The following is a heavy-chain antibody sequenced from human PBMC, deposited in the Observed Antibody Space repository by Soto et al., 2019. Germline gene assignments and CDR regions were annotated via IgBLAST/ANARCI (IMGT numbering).Heavy chain of an antibody. J-gene: IGHJ4*02. CDR3: TTGMDDLLY. CDR2: IKSKTDGGTT. Sequence: EVQLVESGGGLVKPGGSLRLSCAVSGFTFDKVWMNWVRQATGKGLEWVGRIKSKTDGGTTDYAAPVKGRFTISRDDSKNMLYLQMNSLKTEDTGMYFCTTGMDDLLYGGQGTLVTVSS. V-gene: IGHV3-15*07. CDR1: GFTFDKVW. D-gene: IGHD1-26*01.